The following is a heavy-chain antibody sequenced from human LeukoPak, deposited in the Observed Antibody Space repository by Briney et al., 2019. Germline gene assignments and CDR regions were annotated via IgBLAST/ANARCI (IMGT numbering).Heavy chain of an antibody. J-gene: IGHJ5*02. V-gene: IGHV1-69*13. Sequence: ASVKVSCKASGYTFTGYYMHWVRQAPGQGLEWMGGIIPIFGTANYAQKFQGRVTITADESTSTAYMELSSLRSEDTAVYYCASGSYGRNWFDPWGQGTLVTVSS. CDR2: IIPIFGTA. CDR1: GYTFTGYY. D-gene: IGHD5-18*01. CDR3: ASGSYGRNWFDP.